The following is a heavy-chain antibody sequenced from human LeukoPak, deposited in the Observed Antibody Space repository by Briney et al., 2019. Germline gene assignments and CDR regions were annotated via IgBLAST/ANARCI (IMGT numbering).Heavy chain of an antibody. CDR2: ISSSGSTI. J-gene: IGHJ4*02. CDR1: GFTFSSYE. CDR3: AKSRGSYWVPEFDY. V-gene: IGHV3-48*03. Sequence: GGSLRLSCAASGFTFSSYEMNWVRQAPGKGLEWVSYISSSGSTIYYADSVKGRFTISRDNAKNSLYLQMNSLRAEDTAIYYCAKSRGSYWVPEFDYWGQGTLVTVSS. D-gene: IGHD1-26*01.